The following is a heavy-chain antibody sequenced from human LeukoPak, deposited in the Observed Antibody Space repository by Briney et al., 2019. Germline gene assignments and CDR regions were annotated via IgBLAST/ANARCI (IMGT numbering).Heavy chain of an antibody. CDR2: INAGNGNT. CDR1: GYTFTSYA. J-gene: IGHJ4*02. D-gene: IGHD5-18*01. CDR3: ARDPLVDTAMFPGY. Sequence: ASVKVSCKASGYTFTSYAMHWVRQAPGQRLEWMGWINAGNGNTKYSQKFQGRVTITRDTSASTAYMELSSLRSEDTAVYYCARDPLVDTAMFPGYWGQGTLVTVSS. V-gene: IGHV1-3*01.